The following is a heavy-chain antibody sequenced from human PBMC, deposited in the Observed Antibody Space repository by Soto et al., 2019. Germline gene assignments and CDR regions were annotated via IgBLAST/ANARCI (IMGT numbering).Heavy chain of an antibody. J-gene: IGHJ6*03. CDR2: IRSKGNNYAT. Sequence: GGSLRLSCAASGFTFSGSAMHWVRQASGKGLEWVGRIRSKGNNYATAYGASLKGRFTISRDDSKNTAYLQMNSLNTEDTAVYYFSRKPSDFWSGKPQYYLAFGGKGTTDPVS. D-gene: IGHD3-3*01. CDR1: GFTFSGSA. CDR3: SRKPSDFWSGKPQYYLAF. V-gene: IGHV3-73*01.